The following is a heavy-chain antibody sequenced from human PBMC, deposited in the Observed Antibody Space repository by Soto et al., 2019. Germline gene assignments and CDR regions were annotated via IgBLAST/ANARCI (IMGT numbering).Heavy chain of an antibody. CDR3: AREGLRGVMSYYGMDV. Sequence: EVQLVESGGGLVQPGGSLRLSCAASGFTFSSYGMSWVRQAPGKGLEWVGNIKHDGTGKYYVDSVKGRFTISRDNAKNSLFLKMHRLRAEDTAVYYCAREGLRGVMSYYGMDVWAQGTTVTASS. CDR2: IKHDGTGK. D-gene: IGHD3-10*01. V-gene: IGHV3-7*04. J-gene: IGHJ6*01. CDR1: GFTFSSYG.